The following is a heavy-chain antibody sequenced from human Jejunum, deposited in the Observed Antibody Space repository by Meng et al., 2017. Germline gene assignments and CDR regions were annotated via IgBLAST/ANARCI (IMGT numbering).Heavy chain of an antibody. J-gene: IGHJ4*02. V-gene: IGHV4-4*02. Sequence: LREAGPVVVTPSGTLSLTSPVSGVSTTAPFYWTWIRQAPGKGLEWIGEVWPSGATYYNPSLSSRITISIDTSNNQFSLEVAFLTAADTAVYYCARAIRERYFDSWGQGTLVTVSS. CDR2: VWPSGAT. CDR3: ARAIRERYFDS. D-gene: IGHD1-14*01. CDR1: GVSTTAPFY.